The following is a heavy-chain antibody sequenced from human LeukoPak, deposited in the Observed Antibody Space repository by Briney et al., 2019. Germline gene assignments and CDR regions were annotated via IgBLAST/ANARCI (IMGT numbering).Heavy chain of an antibody. V-gene: IGHV3-21*04. CDR1: GFTFSSYS. Sequence: GGSLRLSCAASGFTFSSYSMNWVRQAPGKGLEWVSSISSSSSYIYYADSVKGRFTISRDNAKSSLYLQVNSLRAEDTALYYCARNFGGGDSSGPYYWGQGTLVTVSS. J-gene: IGHJ4*02. CDR3: ARNFGGGDSSGPYY. CDR2: ISSSSSYI. D-gene: IGHD3-22*01.